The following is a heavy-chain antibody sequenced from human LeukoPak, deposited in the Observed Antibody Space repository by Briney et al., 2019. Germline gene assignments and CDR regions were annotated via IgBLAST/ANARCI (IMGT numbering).Heavy chain of an antibody. Sequence: SETLSLTCTVSGGSVSSTSHYWSWIRQPPGKGLECIGYIFYSGSTSYNPSLKSRVTISIDTSKNQFSLRLTSVTAADTAVYYCARGGAGRAGNWGQGTQVTVSS. J-gene: IGHJ4*02. CDR1: GGSVSSTSHY. D-gene: IGHD2/OR15-2a*01. CDR3: ARGGAGRAGN. V-gene: IGHV4-61*01. CDR2: IFYSGST.